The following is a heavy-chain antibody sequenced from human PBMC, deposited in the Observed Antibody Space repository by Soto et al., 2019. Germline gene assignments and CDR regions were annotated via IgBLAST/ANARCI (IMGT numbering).Heavy chain of an antibody. Sequence: ASVKVSCKASGYTFTSYDINWVRQATGQGLEWMGWMNPNSGNTGYAQKFQGRVTMTRNTSISTAYMELSSLRSEDTAVYYCARGAVTTALYYYYMDVWGKGTTDTGSS. CDR2: MNPNSGNT. J-gene: IGHJ6*03. D-gene: IGHD4-17*01. CDR1: GYTFTSYD. CDR3: ARGAVTTALYYYYMDV. V-gene: IGHV1-8*01.